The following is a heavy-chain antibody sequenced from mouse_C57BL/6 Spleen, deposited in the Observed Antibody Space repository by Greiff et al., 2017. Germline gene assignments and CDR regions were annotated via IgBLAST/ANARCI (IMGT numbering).Heavy chain of an antibody. V-gene: IGHV5-15*04. D-gene: IGHD2-5*01. J-gene: IGHJ1*03. CDR2: ISNLAYSI. CDR3: ARRAGDSNYGWYFDV. Sequence: DVKLVESGGGLVQPGGSLKLSCAASGFTFSDYGMAWVRQAPRKGPEWVAFISNLAYSIYYADTVTGRFTISRENAKNTLYLEMSSLRSEDTAMYYCARRAGDSNYGWYFDVWGTGTTVTVSS. CDR1: GFTFSDYG.